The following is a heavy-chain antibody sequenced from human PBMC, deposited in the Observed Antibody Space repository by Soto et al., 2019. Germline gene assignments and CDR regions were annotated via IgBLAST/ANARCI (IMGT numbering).Heavy chain of an antibody. D-gene: IGHD3-16*02. CDR1: GFTFSNYW. V-gene: IGHV3-7*01. J-gene: IGHJ4*02. CDR3: ARDYMITFGGILVTDY. CDR2: IKLDGSEK. Sequence: GGSLRLSCAASGFTFSNYWMSWVRQAPGKGLEWVANIKLDGSEKYYVDSVKGRFTISRDNARNSLYLQMTSLRAEDTAVYYCARDYMITFGGILVTDYWGQGTLVTVSS.